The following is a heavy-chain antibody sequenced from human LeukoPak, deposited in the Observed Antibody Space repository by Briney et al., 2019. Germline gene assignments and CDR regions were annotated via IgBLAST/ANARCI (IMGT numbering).Heavy chain of an antibody. J-gene: IGHJ6*03. CDR1: GYSFTSYW. CDR3: ARRVRYYDSSGSDEYYHYMDV. V-gene: IGHV5-51*01. CDR2: IYLRDSTS. Sequence: HAESLKISCKGSGYSFTSYWIGWVRQMPGKSLEGLSIIYLRDSTSRDSPSLQGQVSISADKSISAAYLQWRSLKATDTAMYCCARRVRYYDSSGSDEYYHYMDVWGKGTTVTVSS. D-gene: IGHD3-22*01.